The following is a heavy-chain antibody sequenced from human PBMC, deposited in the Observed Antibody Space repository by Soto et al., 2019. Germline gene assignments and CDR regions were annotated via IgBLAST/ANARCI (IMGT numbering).Heavy chain of an antibody. D-gene: IGHD2-15*01. Sequence: ASVKVSCKASGYTFTSYGISWVRQAPGQGLEWMGWISAYNGNTNYAQKLQGRVTMTTDTSTSTAYMELRSLRSDDTAVYYCARDRVAWIGVVVVAANPDPFAIWGRGTLVPVSS. V-gene: IGHV1-18*01. CDR3: ARDRVAWIGVVVVAANPDPFAI. CDR1: GYTFTSYG. J-gene: IGHJ3*02. CDR2: ISAYNGNT.